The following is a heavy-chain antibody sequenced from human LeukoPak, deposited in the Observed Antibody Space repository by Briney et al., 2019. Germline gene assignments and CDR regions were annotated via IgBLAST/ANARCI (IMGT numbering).Heavy chain of an antibody. CDR3: ARMVRAYSSSSGSRYFFDY. V-gene: IGHV2-70*17. D-gene: IGHD6-6*01. CDR2: IDWDDDK. J-gene: IGHJ4*02. Sequence: SGPALVKPTQTLTLTCTFSGFSLSPSGMCVSWIRQPPGKALEWLARIDWDDDKFYNTSLKTRLTISKDTSKNQVVLTMTNMDPVDTATYYCARMVRAYSSSSGSRYFFDYWGQGTLVTVSS. CDR1: GFSLSPSGMC.